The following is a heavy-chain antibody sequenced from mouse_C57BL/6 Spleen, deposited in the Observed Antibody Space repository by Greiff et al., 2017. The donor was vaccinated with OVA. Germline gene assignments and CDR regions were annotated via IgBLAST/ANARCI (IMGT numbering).Heavy chain of an antibody. J-gene: IGHJ2*01. V-gene: IGHV1-26*01. D-gene: IGHD2-3*01. CDR3: ARGGYYSPLTFDY. CDR2: INPNNGGT. CDR1: GYTFTDYY. Sequence: VQLQQSGPELVKPGASVKISCKASGYTFTDYYMNWVKQSHGKSLEWIGDINPNNGGTSYNQKFKGKATLTVDKSSSTAYMELRSLTSEDSAVYYCARGGYYSPLTFDYWGQGTTLTVSS.